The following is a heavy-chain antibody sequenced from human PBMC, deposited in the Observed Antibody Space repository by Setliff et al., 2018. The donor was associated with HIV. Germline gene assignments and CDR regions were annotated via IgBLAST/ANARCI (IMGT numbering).Heavy chain of an antibody. J-gene: IGHJ4*02. CDR1: GGSISSNSYY. Sequence: SETLSLTCTVSGGSISSNSYYWGWIRQPPGKGLEWIGSIYHSGRTYYNPSLKSRVTISVDTSKNQFSLKLSSVTSADTAVYYCAKGAGFYGDYTFDYWGQGHLVTVSS. D-gene: IGHD4-17*01. CDR3: AKGAGFYGDYTFDY. V-gene: IGHV4-39*07. CDR2: IYHSGRT.